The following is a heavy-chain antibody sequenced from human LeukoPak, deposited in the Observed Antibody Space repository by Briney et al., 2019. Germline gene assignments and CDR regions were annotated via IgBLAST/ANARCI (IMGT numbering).Heavy chain of an antibody. V-gene: IGHV3-15*01. CDR2: IKSKTDGGTT. D-gene: IGHD2-2*01. J-gene: IGHJ6*03. CDR1: GFTFSNAW. CDR3: TTDRVPAANFYYYYMDV. Sequence: PGGSLRLSCAASGFTFSNAWMSWVRQAPGKRLEWVGRIKSKTDGGTTDYAAPVKGRFAISRDASKTTLYLQMNSLKTEDTAVYYCTTDRVPAANFYYYYMDVWGKGTTVTVSS.